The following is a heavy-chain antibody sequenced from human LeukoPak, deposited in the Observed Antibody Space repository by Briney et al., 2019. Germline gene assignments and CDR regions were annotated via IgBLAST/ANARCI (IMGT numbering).Heavy chain of an antibody. Sequence: GGSLRPSCAASGFTVSSNYMSWVRQAPGKGLEWVSVIYSGGSTYYVDSVKGRFTISRDNSENTLYLQMNSLRAEDTAIYYCASSMHPGCFDYWGQGTLVTVSS. CDR3: ASSMHPGCFDY. CDR2: IYSGGST. V-gene: IGHV3-53*01. CDR1: GFTVSSNY. D-gene: IGHD6-19*01. J-gene: IGHJ4*02.